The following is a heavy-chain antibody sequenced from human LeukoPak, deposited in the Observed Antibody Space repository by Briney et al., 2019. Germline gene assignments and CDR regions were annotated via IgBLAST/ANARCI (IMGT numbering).Heavy chain of an antibody. V-gene: IGHV3-23*01. J-gene: IGHJ4*02. CDR2: ITRSGGST. CDR3: AKDISSGWYGGLDY. CDR1: GFTFSSYA. D-gene: IGHD6-19*01. Sequence: PGGSLRLSCAASGFTFSSYAMSWVRQAPGKGLEWVSAITRSGGSTYYADSVKGRFTISRDNAKNSLYLQMNSLRAEDTALYYCAKDISSGWYGGLDYWGQGTLVTVSS.